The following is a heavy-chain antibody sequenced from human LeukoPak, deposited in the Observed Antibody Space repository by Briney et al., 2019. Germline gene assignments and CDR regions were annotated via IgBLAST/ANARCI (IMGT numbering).Heavy chain of an antibody. CDR3: TKDRGGYTYYPFLSYIFDS. CDR2: ISYDGNYR. Sequence: PGGSLRLSCAASGFTFSAYGIHWVRQAPGKGLEWVTVISYDGNYRNYADSVKGRFTISRDDSKNTLYLQMNSLTTEDTAVYYCTKDRGGYTYYPFLSYIFDSWGQGTLVTVSS. CDR1: GFTFSAYG. D-gene: IGHD5-12*01. V-gene: IGHV3-30*18. J-gene: IGHJ4*02.